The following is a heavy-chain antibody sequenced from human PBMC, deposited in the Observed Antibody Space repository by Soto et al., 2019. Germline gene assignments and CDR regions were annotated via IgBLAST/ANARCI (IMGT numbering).Heavy chain of an antibody. CDR2: ISGGGGST. CDR3: AIHRALPYYFEY. CDR1: GLTFSSYA. V-gene: IGHV3-23*01. Sequence: EVQLLESGGGFVQPGGSLRLSCAASGLTFSSYAMSWVRQAPGKGLEWVSAISGGGGSTYSADSVKGRFTISRDNSKITLYLQMNSLRAEDTAVYHCAIHRALPYYFEYWGQGILVTVSS. J-gene: IGHJ4*02.